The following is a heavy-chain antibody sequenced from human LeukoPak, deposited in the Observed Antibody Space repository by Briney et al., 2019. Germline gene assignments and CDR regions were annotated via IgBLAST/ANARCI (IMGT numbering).Heavy chain of an antibody. CDR3: ARDAGIAVAGDYFDY. D-gene: IGHD6-19*01. Sequence: GGSLRLSCAASGFTVSSNYMSWVRQAPGKGLEWVSVIYSGGSTYYADSVKGRFTISRDNSKNTLYLQMNSLRAEDTAVYYCARDAGIAVAGDYFDYWGQGTLVTVSS. V-gene: IGHV3-66*01. CDR1: GFTVSSNY. J-gene: IGHJ4*02. CDR2: IYSGGST.